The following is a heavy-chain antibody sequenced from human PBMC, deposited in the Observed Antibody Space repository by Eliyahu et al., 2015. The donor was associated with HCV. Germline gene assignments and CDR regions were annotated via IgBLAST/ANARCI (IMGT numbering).Heavy chain of an antibody. CDR1: GFPFXSYS. CDR2: ISKSSSYI. D-gene: IGHD5-24*01. CDR3: ARDTGGGDGYEVDS. V-gene: IGHV3-21*01. J-gene: IGHJ4*02. Sequence: EVQLVESGGGLVKPGGSLRLSCAASGFPFXSYSMNWVHQAPGKGLEWVSSISKSSSYIYYADSVKGRFTISRDNAKKSLYLQMNSLRAEDTAVYYCARDTGGGDGYEVDSWGQGTLVTVSS.